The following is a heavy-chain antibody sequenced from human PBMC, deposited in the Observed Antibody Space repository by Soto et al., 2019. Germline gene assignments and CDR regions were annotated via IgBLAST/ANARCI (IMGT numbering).Heavy chain of an antibody. CDR2: ISGSGGST. Sequence: GGSLRLSCAASGFTFSSYAMSWVRQAPGKGLEWVSAISGSGGSTYYADSVKGRFTISRDNSKNTLYLQMNSLRAEDTAVYYCAKVWVRGNPDQQLACYFDYWGQGTLVTVSS. V-gene: IGHV3-23*01. J-gene: IGHJ4*02. D-gene: IGHD6-13*01. CDR3: AKVWVRGNPDQQLACYFDY. CDR1: GFTFSSYA.